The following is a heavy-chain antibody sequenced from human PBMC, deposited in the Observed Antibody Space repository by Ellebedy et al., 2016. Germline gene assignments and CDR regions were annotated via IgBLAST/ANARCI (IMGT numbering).Heavy chain of an antibody. V-gene: IGHV4-31*03. J-gene: IGHJ5*02. D-gene: IGHD3-16*01. Sequence: SETLSLTCTVSGGSISSYYWSWIRQHPGKGLEWIGYISYTGSVYYNPSLKSRVTISRDTAKNEFSLNLSSVTAADTAVYYCARGVLSWGQGTLVTVSS. CDR2: ISYTGSV. CDR3: ARGVLS. CDR1: GGSISSYY.